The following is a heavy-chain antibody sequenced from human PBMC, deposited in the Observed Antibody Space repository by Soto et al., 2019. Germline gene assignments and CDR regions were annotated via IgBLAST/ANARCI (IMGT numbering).Heavy chain of an antibody. J-gene: IGHJ4*02. D-gene: IGHD3-10*01. Sequence: ASVKVSCKASGYTFTGYYMNWVRQAPGQGLEWMGWINPNSGGTNYAQKFQGRVTMTRDTSISTAYMELSRLRSDDTAVYYCARIQAPTIFIYGLGDFDYWGQGTLVTVSS. CDR2: INPNSGGT. CDR3: ARIQAPTIFIYGLGDFDY. CDR1: GYTFTGYY. V-gene: IGHV1-2*02.